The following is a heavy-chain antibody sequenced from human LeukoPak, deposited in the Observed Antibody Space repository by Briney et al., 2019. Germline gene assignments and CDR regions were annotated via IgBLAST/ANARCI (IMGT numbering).Heavy chain of an antibody. Sequence: SETLSLTCTVSGDSINSYYWTWIRQAPGKRPEWIGGIYSSGSSNYNPSLKSRVTTSVDTSKNQFSLKLSSVTAADTAVYYCARWEILGASLGWFDPWGPGTLVTVSS. CDR3: ARWEILGASLGWFDP. D-gene: IGHD1-26*01. V-gene: IGHV4-59*08. CDR1: GDSINSYY. CDR2: IYSSGSS. J-gene: IGHJ5*02.